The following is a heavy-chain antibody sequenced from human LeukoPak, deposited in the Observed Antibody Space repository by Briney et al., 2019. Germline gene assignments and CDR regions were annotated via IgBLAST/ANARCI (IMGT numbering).Heavy chain of an antibody. V-gene: IGHV3-20*01. Sequence: GGSLRLSCAASGIKFSNYAMGWVRQAPGKGLEWVSGINRNGGSTGYADSVKGRFTISRDNAKNSLYLQMNSLRAEDTALYHCARGGYCSSTSCLRDPYYYYYGMDVWGQGTTVTVSS. J-gene: IGHJ6*02. CDR1: GIKFSNYA. CDR2: INRNGGST. CDR3: ARGGYCSSTSCLRDPYYYYYGMDV. D-gene: IGHD2-2*01.